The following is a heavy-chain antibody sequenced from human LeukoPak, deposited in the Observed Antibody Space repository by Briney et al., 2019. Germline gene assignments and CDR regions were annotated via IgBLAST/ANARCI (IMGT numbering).Heavy chain of an antibody. CDR2: ISGSGSST. V-gene: IGHV3-23*01. D-gene: IGHD6-13*01. Sequence: PGGSLRLSCAASGFTFSSYAMSGVGQAPGKGRECVSAISGSGSSTYYADSVKGRFPISRDNSKNTLYLQMNRLRAEDTAVYFCAKTSSSWPDAFDIWGQGTMVTVSS. J-gene: IGHJ3*02. CDR3: AKTSSSWPDAFDI. CDR1: GFTFSSYA.